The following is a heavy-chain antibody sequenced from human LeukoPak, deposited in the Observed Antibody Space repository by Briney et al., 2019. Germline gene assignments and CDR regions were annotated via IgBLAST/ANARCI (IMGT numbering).Heavy chain of an antibody. CDR2: ISAYNGNT. CDR3: ARSRSYCSSTSCPDYYYYGMDV. CDR1: GYTFTSYG. J-gene: IGHJ6*02. Sequence: ASVKVSCKASGYTFTSYGISWVRQAPGQGLEWMGWISAYNGNTNYAQKLQGRVTMTTDTSTSTAYMELRSLRSDDTAVYYCARSRSYCSSTSCPDYYYYGMDVWGQGTTVTVSS. D-gene: IGHD2-2*01. V-gene: IGHV1-18*01.